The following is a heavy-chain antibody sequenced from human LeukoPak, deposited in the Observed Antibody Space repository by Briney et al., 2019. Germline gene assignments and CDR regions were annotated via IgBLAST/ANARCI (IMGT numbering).Heavy chain of an antibody. J-gene: IGHJ4*02. V-gene: IGHV4-59*12. D-gene: IGHD3-10*01. CDR1: GGSISSYY. CDR3: ARLGVRGVSY. CDR2: IYYSGST. Sequence: SETLSLTCTVSGGSISSYYWSWIRQPPGKGLEWIGYIYYSGSTNYNPSLKSRVTISVDTSKNQFSLKLSSVTAADTAVYYCARLGVRGVSYWGQGTLVTVSS.